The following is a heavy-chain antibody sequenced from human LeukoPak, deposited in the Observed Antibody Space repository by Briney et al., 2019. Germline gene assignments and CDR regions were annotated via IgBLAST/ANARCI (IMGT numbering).Heavy chain of an antibody. D-gene: IGHD2-2*01. J-gene: IGHJ6*02. CDR3: ARDQPYRLFPPYYYYYGMDV. V-gene: IGHV4-34*01. CDR2: INHSGST. Sequence: SETLSLTCAVYGGSFSGYYWSWIRQPPGKGLEWIGEINHSGSTNYNPSLKSRVTISVDTSKNQFSLKLSSVTAADTAVYYCARDQPYRLFPPYYYYYGMDVWGQGTTVTVSS. CDR1: GGSFSGYY.